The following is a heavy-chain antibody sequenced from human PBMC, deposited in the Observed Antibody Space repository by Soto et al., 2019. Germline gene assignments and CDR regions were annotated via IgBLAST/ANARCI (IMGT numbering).Heavy chain of an antibody. CDR1: GYTFTSYG. CDR2: ISAYNGNT. V-gene: IGHV1-18*01. CDR3: ARVRSIAAAGMVEY. J-gene: IGHJ4*02. D-gene: IGHD6-13*01. Sequence: ASVKVSCKASGYTFTSYGISWVRQAPGQGLEWMGWISAYNGNTNYAQKLQGRVTMTTDTSTSTAYMELRSLRSDDTAVYYCARVRSIAAAGMVEYWGQGTLVTVSS.